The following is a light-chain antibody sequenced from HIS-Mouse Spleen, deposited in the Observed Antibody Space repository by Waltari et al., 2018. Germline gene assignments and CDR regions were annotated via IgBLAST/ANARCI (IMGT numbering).Light chain of an antibody. CDR1: SSNIGSNY. Sequence: QSVLTQPPSASGTPGQRVTIHCSGSSSNIGSNYVYWYQQLPGTAPKLLIYRNNQRPSGVPDRFSGSKSGTSASLAISGLRSEDEADYYCAAWDDSLSGPVFGGGTKLTVL. CDR3: AAWDDSLSGPV. V-gene: IGLV1-47*01. J-gene: IGLJ3*02. CDR2: RNN.